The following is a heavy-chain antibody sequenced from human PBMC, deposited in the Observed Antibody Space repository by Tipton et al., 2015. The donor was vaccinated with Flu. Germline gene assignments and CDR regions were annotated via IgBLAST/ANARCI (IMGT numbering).Heavy chain of an antibody. J-gene: IGHJ4*02. CDR1: GGSISSGDYY. D-gene: IGHD6-13*01. CDR2: IYYSGST. V-gene: IGHV4-30-4*01. CDR3: ARELLMAAAGQFDY. Sequence: TLSLTCTVSGGSISSGDYYWSWIRQPPGKGLEWIGYIYYSGSTYYNPSLKSRVTIPVDTSKNQFSLKLSSVTAADTAVYYCARELLMAAAGQFDYWGQGTLVTVSS.